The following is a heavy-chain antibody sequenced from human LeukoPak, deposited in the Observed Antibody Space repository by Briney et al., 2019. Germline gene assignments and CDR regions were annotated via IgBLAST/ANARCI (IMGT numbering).Heavy chain of an antibody. V-gene: IGHV4-39*07. CDR3: ARVPHRTYYFDY. CDR2: IYYSGST. D-gene: IGHD3-16*01. J-gene: IGHJ4*02. Sequence: SETLSLTCTVSGGSISSSSYSWGWLRQPPGKGLEWIGSIYYSGSTYYNPSLKSRVTISVDTSKNQFSLKLSSVTAADTAVYYCARVPHRTYYFDYWGQGTLVTVSS. CDR1: GGSISSSSYS.